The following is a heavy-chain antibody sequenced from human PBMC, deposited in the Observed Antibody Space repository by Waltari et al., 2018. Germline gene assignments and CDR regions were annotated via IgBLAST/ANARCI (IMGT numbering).Heavy chain of an antibody. J-gene: IGHJ4*02. D-gene: IGHD3-10*01. CDR2: INHSGST. V-gene: IGHV4-34*01. CDR3: ARSGYGSGSYEFDY. CDR1: GGSFSGYY. Sequence: QVQLQQWGAGLLKPSETLSLTCAVYGGSFSGYYWIWIRRPPGKGLEWIGEINHSGSTNYNPSLKSRVTISVDTSKNQFSLKLSSVTAADTAVYYCARSGYGSGSYEFDYWGQGTLVTVSS.